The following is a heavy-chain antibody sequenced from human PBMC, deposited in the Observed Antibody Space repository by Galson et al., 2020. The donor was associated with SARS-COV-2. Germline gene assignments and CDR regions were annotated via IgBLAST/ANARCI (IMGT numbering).Heavy chain of an antibody. CDR2: IWYDGSNK. Sequence: GGSLRLSCAASGFTFSSYGMHWVRQAPGKGLEWVALIWYDGSNKYYADSVKGRFTISRDNSKNTLYLQMNSLRAEDTAVYYCAREITSAWFLEELGGYGMDVWGQGTTVTVSS. J-gene: IGHJ6*02. D-gene: IGHD3-3*01. CDR1: GFTFSSYG. CDR3: AREITSAWFLEELGGYGMDV. V-gene: IGHV3-33*01.